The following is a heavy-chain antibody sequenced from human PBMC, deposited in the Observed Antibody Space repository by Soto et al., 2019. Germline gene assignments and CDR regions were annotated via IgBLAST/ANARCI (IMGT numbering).Heavy chain of an antibody. D-gene: IGHD3-22*01. V-gene: IGHV4-31*03. J-gene: IGHJ4*02. CDR3: ARSDSYDSSGYYPPVPRFDY. CDR1: GGSISSGGYY. CDR2: IYYSGST. Sequence: PSETLSLTCTVSGGSISSGGYYWSWIRQHPGKGLEWIGYIYYSGSTYYNPSLKSRVTISVDTSKNQFSLKLSSVTAADTAVYYCARSDSYDSSGYYPPVPRFDYWGQGTLVTVSS.